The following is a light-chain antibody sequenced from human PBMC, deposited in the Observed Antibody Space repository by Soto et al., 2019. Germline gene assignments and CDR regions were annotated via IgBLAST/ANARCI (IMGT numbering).Light chain of an antibody. Sequence: ENVLTQSPGTLSLSPGERATLSCRASESIRSNYLAWYQQKPGRAPRLLIYGAFNRATGIPDRLSGSGSGIDFTLTISRLEPEDFAVYYCEQYGSSPYTFGQGTKLEIK. CDR1: ESIRSNY. CDR3: EQYGSSPYT. V-gene: IGKV3-20*01. J-gene: IGKJ2*01. CDR2: GAF.